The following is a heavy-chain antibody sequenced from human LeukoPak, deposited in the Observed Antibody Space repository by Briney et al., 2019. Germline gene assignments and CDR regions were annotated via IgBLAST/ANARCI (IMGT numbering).Heavy chain of an antibody. CDR2: IGGSGDTT. J-gene: IGHJ4*02. D-gene: IGHD2-21*01. V-gene: IGHV3-23*01. CDR1: GFTFSSYA. CDR3: AKFHIVVVNGYFDY. Sequence: GGSLRLSCAASGFTFSSYAMSWVRQAPGKGVEWVSAIGGSGDTTYYADSVKGRFTISRDYSKNTLYLQMNSLRAEDTAVYYCAKFHIVVVNGYFDYWGQGTLVTVSS.